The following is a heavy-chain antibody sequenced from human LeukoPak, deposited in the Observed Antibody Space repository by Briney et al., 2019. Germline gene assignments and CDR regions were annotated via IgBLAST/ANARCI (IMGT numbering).Heavy chain of an antibody. J-gene: IGHJ4*02. V-gene: IGHV3-23*01. D-gene: IGHD5-12*01. CDR2: ISGSGGST. CDR1: GFTVSSNY. CDR3: AGSDYLFDY. Sequence: GGSLRLSCAASGFTVSSNYMSWVRQAPGKGLEWVSAISGSGGSTYYADSVKGRFTISRDNSKNTLYLQMNSLRAEDTAVYYCAGSDYLFDYWGQGTLVTVSS.